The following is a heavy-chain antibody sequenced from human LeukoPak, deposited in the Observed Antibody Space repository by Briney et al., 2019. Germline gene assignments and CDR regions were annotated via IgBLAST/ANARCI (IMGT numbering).Heavy chain of an antibody. CDR3: ARVVAGRRFDP. Sequence: SETLSLTCTVSGGSISSYYWGWIRQPPGKGLEWIGHIYYSGSTNYHPAPKSRVTMSVDTSTNQFSLKVNSVTAADTAVYYCARVVAGRRFDPWGQGTLVTVSS. CDR1: GGSISSYY. CDR2: IYYSGST. V-gene: IGHV4-59*01. D-gene: IGHD6-19*01. J-gene: IGHJ5*02.